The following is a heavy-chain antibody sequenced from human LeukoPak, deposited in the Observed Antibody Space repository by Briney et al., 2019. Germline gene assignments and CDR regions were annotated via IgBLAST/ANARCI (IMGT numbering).Heavy chain of an antibody. Sequence: SETLSLTCTVSGGSISSSSYHWGWIRQPPGKGLEWIGSIYYSGSTDYNPSLKSRVTISVDTSKNQFSLKLSSVTAADTAVYYCARQDGSYYSDYWGQGTLVTVSS. CDR3: ARQDGSYYSDY. CDR1: GGSISSSSYH. D-gene: IGHD1-26*01. V-gene: IGHV4-39*01. J-gene: IGHJ4*02. CDR2: IYYSGST.